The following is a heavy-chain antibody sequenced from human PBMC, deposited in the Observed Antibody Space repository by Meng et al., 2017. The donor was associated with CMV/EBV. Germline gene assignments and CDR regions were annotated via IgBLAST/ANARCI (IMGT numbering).Heavy chain of an antibody. Sequence: GESLKISCAASGFTFSSYAMHWVRQAPGKGLEWVAVISYDGSNKYYADSVKGRFTISRDNSKNTLYLQMNSLRAEDTAMYYCARDQWSGGYYDSSGYYFDAFDIWGQGTMVTVSS. CDR1: GFTFSSYA. D-gene: IGHD3-22*01. CDR2: ISYDGSNK. CDR3: ARDQWSGGYYDSSGYYFDAFDI. V-gene: IGHV3-30*04. J-gene: IGHJ3*02.